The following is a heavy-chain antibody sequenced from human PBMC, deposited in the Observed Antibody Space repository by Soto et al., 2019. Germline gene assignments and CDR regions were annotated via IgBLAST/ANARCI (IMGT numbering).Heavy chain of an antibody. Sequence: QAQVVQSGAEVRKPGSSVKLSCKASEGTFNSYAIAWVRQAPGQGLEWMGGIIPYYNTLNYAQKFQDRVTIPAADSTNTVYMELSSLRSDDTAVYFCASGASRGYPYFFDSWAQGTLVTGSS. D-gene: IGHD6-13*01. CDR1: EGTFNSYA. CDR3: ASGASRGYPYFFDS. V-gene: IGHV1-69*01. J-gene: IGHJ4*02. CDR2: IIPYYNTL.